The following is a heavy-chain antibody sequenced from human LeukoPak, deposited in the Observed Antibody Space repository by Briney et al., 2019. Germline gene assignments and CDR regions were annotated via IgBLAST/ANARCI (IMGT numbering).Heavy chain of an antibody. J-gene: IGHJ4*02. V-gene: IGHV3-48*01. D-gene: IGHD5-12*01. Sequence: GGSLRRSYAASGFTFSSNSMNWVRQAPGKGLEGVSYISNSSSTIYYADSVKGRFTISRDNAKNSLYLQMNSLRAEDTAVYHYVRGPAVTSIRLAYWGQGTLVTVSS. CDR1: GFTFSSNS. CDR2: ISNSSSTI. CDR3: VRGPAVTSIRLAY.